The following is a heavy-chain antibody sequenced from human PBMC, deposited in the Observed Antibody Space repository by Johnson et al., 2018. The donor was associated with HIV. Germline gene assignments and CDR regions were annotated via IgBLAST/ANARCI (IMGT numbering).Heavy chain of an antibody. CDR2: IKQDGSEK. Sequence: VQLVESGGGVVRPGGSLRLSCAASGFTFDDYGMSWVRQAPGKGLEWVANIKQDGSEKYYVDSVKGRFTISRDNAKNSLYLQMNSLRAEDTAVYYCARDDVVETEDAFDLWGQGTMVTVSS. CDR3: ARDDVVETEDAFDL. J-gene: IGHJ3*01. V-gene: IGHV3-7*01. CDR1: GFTFDDYG. D-gene: IGHD2-15*01.